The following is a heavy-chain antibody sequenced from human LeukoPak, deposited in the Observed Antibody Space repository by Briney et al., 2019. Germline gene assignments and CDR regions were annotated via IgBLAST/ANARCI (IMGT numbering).Heavy chain of an antibody. Sequence: ASVKVSCKASGYTFTSYGISWVRQAPGQRLEWMGWISAYNGNTNYAQKLQGRVTMTTDTSTSTVYMERSSLRSEDTAVYYCARVSDILTGHYDYWGQGTLVTVSS. J-gene: IGHJ4*02. CDR1: GYTFTSYG. V-gene: IGHV1-18*01. D-gene: IGHD3-9*01. CDR2: ISAYNGNT. CDR3: ARVSDILTGHYDY.